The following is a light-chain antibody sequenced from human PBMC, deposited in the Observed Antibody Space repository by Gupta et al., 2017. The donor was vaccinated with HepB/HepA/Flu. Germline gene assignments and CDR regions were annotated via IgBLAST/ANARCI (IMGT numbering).Light chain of an antibody. V-gene: IGKV3-15*01. CDR3: QHQNNCPLA. Sequence: IVITQSPATLSVSPGERATLSCRASQSVSSNLAWYQQKPGQAPRFFIYGASTRANGIPARFSGSGFGTEFTLTISSRQSEDFAVYYCQHQNNCPLAFGQGTKVEIK. J-gene: IGKJ1*01. CDR2: GAS. CDR1: QSVSSN.